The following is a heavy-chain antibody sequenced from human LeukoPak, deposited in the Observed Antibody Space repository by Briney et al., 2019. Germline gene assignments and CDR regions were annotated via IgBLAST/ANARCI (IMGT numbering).Heavy chain of an antibody. CDR2: IRSKAYGGTT. D-gene: IGHD4-17*01. CDR3: TTVTTVADLDY. CDR1: GFTFGDYA. J-gene: IGHJ4*02. Sequence: QPGRSLRLSCTASGFTFGDYAMSWFRQAPGKGLEWVGFIRSKAYGGTTEYAASVKGRFTISRDDSKSIAYLQMNSLKTEDTAVYYCTTVTTVADLDYWGQGTLVTVSS. V-gene: IGHV3-49*03.